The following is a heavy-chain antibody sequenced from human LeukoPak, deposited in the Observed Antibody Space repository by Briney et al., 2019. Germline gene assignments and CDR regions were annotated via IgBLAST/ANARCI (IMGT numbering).Heavy chain of an antibody. CDR3: ARDHSSGWYSDYFDY. J-gene: IGHJ4*02. D-gene: IGHD6-19*01. CDR1: GFTFSSYG. CDR2: IWYDGSNK. V-gene: IGHV3-33*01. Sequence: GGSLRLSCAASGFTFSSYGMHWVRQAPGKGLEWVAVIWYDGSNKYYADSVKGRFTISRDNSKNTLYLQMNSLRAEDTAVYYCARDHSSGWYSDYFDYWGQGTLATVSS.